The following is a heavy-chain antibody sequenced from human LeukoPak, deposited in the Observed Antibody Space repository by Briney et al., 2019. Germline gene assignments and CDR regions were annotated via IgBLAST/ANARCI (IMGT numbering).Heavy chain of an antibody. CDR2: ISSSSSYI. J-gene: IGHJ4*02. Sequence: GGSLRLSCPASGFTFSSYSLRWVRQAAGKGLEWVSSISSSSSYIYYADSVRGRLTISRDNAKNSLYLQMNSLRGEDTAVYYCATGRSRHSRDLEDWGQGTLVTVSS. CDR1: GFTFSSYS. CDR3: ATGRSRHSRDLED. D-gene: IGHD3-22*01. V-gene: IGHV3-21*01.